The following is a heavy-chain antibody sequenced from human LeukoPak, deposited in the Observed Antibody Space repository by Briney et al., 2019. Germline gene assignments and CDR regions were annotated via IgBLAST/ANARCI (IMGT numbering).Heavy chain of an antibody. Sequence: PSETLSLTCTVSGGSISTYYWSWIRKPPGKGLEWIGYVYWSGTTNYNPSLKSRVTISVDTSKNQFSLKLRSVTAADTAVYYCARSYSSSWIDYWGQGTLVTVSS. CDR2: VYWSGTT. D-gene: IGHD6-13*01. CDR1: GGSISTYY. J-gene: IGHJ4*02. CDR3: ARSYSSSWIDY. V-gene: IGHV4-59*01.